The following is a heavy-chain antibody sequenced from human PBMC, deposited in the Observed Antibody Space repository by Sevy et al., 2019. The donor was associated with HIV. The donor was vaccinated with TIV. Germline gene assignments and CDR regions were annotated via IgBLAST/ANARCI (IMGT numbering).Heavy chain of an antibody. CDR1: GYSISSGYY. CDR2: IYHSGGT. D-gene: IGHD3-3*01. J-gene: IGHJ4*02. V-gene: IGHV4-38-2*02. CDR3: ARDFSYYDFWSGYYFDY. Sequence: SETLSLTCAVSGYSISSGYYWGWIRQPPGKGLEWIGSIYHSGGTYYNPSLKRRVTISVDTSKNQFSLKLSSVTAADTAVYYCARDFSYYDFWSGYYFDYWGQGTLVTVSS.